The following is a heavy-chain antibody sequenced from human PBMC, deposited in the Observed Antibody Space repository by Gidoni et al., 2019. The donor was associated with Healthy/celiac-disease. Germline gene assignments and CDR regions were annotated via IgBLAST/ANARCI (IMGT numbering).Heavy chain of an antibody. Sequence: QVQLVESGGGVVQPGRSLRLSCAASGFTFRSYGMHWVRQAPGKGLEWVAVIWYDGSNKYYADSVKGRFTISRDNSKNTLYLQMNSLRAEDTAVYYCARDPPSMVATYFDYWGQGTLVTVSS. D-gene: IGHD5-12*01. J-gene: IGHJ4*02. CDR1: GFTFRSYG. CDR2: IWYDGSNK. CDR3: ARDPPSMVATYFDY. V-gene: IGHV3-33*01.